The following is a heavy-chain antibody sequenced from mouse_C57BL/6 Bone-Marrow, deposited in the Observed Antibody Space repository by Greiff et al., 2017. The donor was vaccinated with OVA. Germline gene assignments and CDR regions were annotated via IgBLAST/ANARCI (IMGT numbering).Heavy chain of an antibody. J-gene: IGHJ1*03. Sequence: VKVVESGPGLVAPSQSLSITCTVSGFSLTSYGVDWVRQPPGKGLEWLGVVWGGGSTNYNSALMSRLSISKDNSKSQVFLKMNSLQTDDTAMYYGAKHGDYGSSYEWYFEVWGTGTTVTVSS. V-gene: IGHV2-9*01. CDR1: GFSLTSYG. CDR2: VWGGGST. CDR3: AKHGDYGSSYEWYFEV. D-gene: IGHD1-1*01.